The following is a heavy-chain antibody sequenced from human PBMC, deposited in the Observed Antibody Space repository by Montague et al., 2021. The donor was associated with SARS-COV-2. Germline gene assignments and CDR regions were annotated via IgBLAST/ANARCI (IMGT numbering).Heavy chain of an antibody. CDR1: GFYFSYA. CDR3: ARESGSFHDGGYFDY. D-gene: IGHD1-26*01. V-gene: IGHV3-30*04. CDR2: ISNDRSNK. J-gene: IGHJ4*02. Sequence: SLRLSCAASGFYFSYAMHWVRQAPGKGLEWVALISNDRSNKHYADSVKGRFTISRDNSKSTLYLQVNSLRAEDTAVYYCARESGSFHDGGYFDYWGQGSLVTVSA.